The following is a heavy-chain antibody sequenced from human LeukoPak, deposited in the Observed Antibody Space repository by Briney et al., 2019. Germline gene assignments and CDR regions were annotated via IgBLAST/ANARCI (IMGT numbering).Heavy chain of an antibody. V-gene: IGHV3-30*02. CDR2: IRSDGRNK. D-gene: IGHD2-15*01. J-gene: IGHJ6*03. Sequence: GGSLRLSCAASGFTFSSYGMQFSSYGMHWVRQAPGQGLEWVAFIRSDGRNKYYADSVKGRFTISRDNTKNMLYLQMNSLRPEDTAVYYCAKLRINYYYYMDVWGKGTTVIVSS. CDR3: AKLRINYYYYMDV. CDR1: GFTFSSYG.